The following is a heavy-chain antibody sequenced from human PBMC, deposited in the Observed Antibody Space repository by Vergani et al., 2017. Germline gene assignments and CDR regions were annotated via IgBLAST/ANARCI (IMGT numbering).Heavy chain of an antibody. Sequence: EVQLVESGGGLVKPGGSLRLSCAASGFTFSSYSMNWVRQAPGKGLEWVSSISSSSSYIYYADSVKGRVTISRDNAKNSLFLQMKSLRAEDTAVYYCARANPGAGYSSGWYRNDFWGQGTLVTVSS. D-gene: IGHD6-19*01. CDR3: ARANPGAGYSSGWYRNDF. V-gene: IGHV3-21*01. CDR1: GFTFSSYS. J-gene: IGHJ4*02. CDR2: ISSSSSYI.